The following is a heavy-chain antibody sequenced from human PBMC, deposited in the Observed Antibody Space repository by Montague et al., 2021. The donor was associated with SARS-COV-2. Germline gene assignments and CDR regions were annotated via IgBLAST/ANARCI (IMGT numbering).Heavy chain of an antibody. CDR2: VYHTGRT. D-gene: IGHD5-24*01. Sequence: SETLSLTCVVSGDSISTDNWWTWVRLPPGKGLEWIGYVYHTGRTYYNPSLKSRVTMSIDMSKNQFSLNLTSVTAADTALYYCARDGHGNYNYIDPWGPGILVTVSS. V-gene: IGHV4-4*02. CDR1: GDSISTDNW. CDR3: ARDGHGNYNYIDP. J-gene: IGHJ5*02.